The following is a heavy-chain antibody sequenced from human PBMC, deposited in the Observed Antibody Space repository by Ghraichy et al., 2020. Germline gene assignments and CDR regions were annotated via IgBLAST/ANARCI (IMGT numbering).Heavy chain of an antibody. D-gene: IGHD5-12*01. V-gene: IGHV1-8*01. CDR3: VRDLNGDDGGR. J-gene: IGHJ4*02. Sequence: ASVKVSCKAPGYTFSSYDINWVRQASGQGLEWLGWMNPNSGNTAYAQKFQGRVAMTRNTSISTAYMELSSLRSEDTAVYYCVRDLNGDDGGRWGQGTLVTVSS. CDR2: MNPNSGNT. CDR1: GYTFSSYD.